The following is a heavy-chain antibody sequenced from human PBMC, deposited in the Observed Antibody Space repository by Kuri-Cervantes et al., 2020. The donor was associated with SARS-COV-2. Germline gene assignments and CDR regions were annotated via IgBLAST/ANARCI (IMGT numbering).Heavy chain of an antibody. J-gene: IGHJ6*02. CDR2: IWYDGSNK. CDR3: ARSHKDIVVVPAARGYYYGMDV. D-gene: IGHD2-2*01. V-gene: IGHV3-33*01. Sequence: GGSLRLSCAASGFTFSSYGMHWVRQAPGKGLEWVAVIWYDGSNKYYADSVKGRFTISRDNSKNTLYLQMNSLRAEDTAVYYCARSHKDIVVVPAARGYYYGMDVWGQGTSVPSP. CDR1: GFTFSSYG.